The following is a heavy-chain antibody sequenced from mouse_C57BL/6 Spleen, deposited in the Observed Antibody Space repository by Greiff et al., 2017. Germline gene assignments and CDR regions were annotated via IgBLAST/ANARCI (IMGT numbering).Heavy chain of an antibody. J-gene: IGHJ1*03. CDR3: ARGGTGDWYFDV. CDR1: GYTFTSYW. Sequence: QVQLQQPGAELVKPGASVKMSCKASGYTFTSYWITWVKQRPGQGLEWIGDIYPGSGSTNYNEKFKSKATLTVDTSSSTAYMQLSSLTSEDSAVYFCARGGTGDWYFDVWGTGTTVTVSS. D-gene: IGHD4-1*01. CDR2: IYPGSGST. V-gene: IGHV1-55*01.